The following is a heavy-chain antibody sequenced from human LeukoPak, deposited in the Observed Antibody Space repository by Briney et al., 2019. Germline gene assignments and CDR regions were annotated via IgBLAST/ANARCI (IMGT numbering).Heavy chain of an antibody. CDR2: IYRDGST. J-gene: IGHJ4*02. Sequence: GWSLRLSSAVSGFTVDSHYMTWVRQAPGKGLQWVSVIYRDGSTYYAGSVEGRFTISRDNSKNTLHLQMNSLRAEDTAVYYCAQLPGDWGQGTLVTVSS. D-gene: IGHD1-7*01. CDR3: AQLPGD. CDR1: GFTVDSHY. V-gene: IGHV3-66*02.